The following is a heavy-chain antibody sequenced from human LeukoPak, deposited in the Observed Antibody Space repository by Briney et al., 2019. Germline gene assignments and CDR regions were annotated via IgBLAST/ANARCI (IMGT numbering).Heavy chain of an antibody. Sequence: GGSLRLSCAASDFPFSTFWMSWVRQVPGKGLEWVANIKQDGREKYYVDSVKGRFTISRDNAKNSLYLEMNSLRAEDTAVYYCARDRRYEYYFDYWGRGTLVTVSS. V-gene: IGHV3-7*01. CDR3: ARDRRYEYYFDY. D-gene: IGHD2-2*01. J-gene: IGHJ4*02. CDR1: DFPFSTFW. CDR2: IKQDGREK.